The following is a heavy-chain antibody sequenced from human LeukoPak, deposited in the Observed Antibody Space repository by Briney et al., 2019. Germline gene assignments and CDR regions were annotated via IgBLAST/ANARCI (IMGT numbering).Heavy chain of an antibody. CDR3: VKGSESYCDSKSDY. V-gene: IGHV3-64D*09. CDR2: ISSNGGTK. J-gene: IGHJ4*02. Sequence: PGGSLRLSCSASGFTFTTYAMHWVRQAPGMGLRFVSSISSNGGTKYYAGSVKGRFTISRDNSKNTLYLQMSSLRAEDTAVYYCVKGSESYCDSKSDYWGQGTLVTVS. CDR1: GFTFTTYA. D-gene: IGHD3-22*01.